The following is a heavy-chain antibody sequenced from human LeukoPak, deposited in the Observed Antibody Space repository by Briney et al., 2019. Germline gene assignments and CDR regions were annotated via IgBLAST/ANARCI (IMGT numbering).Heavy chain of an antibody. Sequence: TSETLSLTCTVSGGSISSGGYYWSWIRQHPGKGLEWIGYIYYSGSTYYNPSLKSRVTISVDTFKNQFSLKLSSVTAADTAVYYCARDAQLSGSGSYGPFDYWGQGTLVTVSS. CDR1: GGSISSGGYY. J-gene: IGHJ4*02. CDR2: IYYSGST. CDR3: ARDAQLSGSGSYGPFDY. V-gene: IGHV4-31*03. D-gene: IGHD3-10*01.